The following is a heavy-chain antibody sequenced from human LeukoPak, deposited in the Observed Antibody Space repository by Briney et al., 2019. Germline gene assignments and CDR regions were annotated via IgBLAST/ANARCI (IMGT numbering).Heavy chain of an antibody. CDR2: IYTRGTT. CDR3: VSDNGNDYGDN. Sequence: GGSLRLSCAGSGFTVSSNYMSWVRQAPGGGLEWGSVIYTRGTTYYADSVKGRFTISRDSSKNTLYLQMNSLRTEDTAGYYGVSDNGNDYGDNWGQGAMVTVSS. V-gene: IGHV3-53*01. CDR1: GFTVSSNY. D-gene: IGHD1-20*01. J-gene: IGHJ3*01.